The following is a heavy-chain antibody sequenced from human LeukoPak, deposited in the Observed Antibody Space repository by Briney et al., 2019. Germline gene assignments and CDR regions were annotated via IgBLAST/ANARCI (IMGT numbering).Heavy chain of an antibody. CDR1: GYSISSGYY. J-gene: IGHJ4*02. CDR3: ARDWSALPAAKENLFDY. Sequence: PSETLSLTCAVSGYSISSGYYWSWIRQPAGKGLEWIGRIYTSGSTNYNPSLKSRVTMSVDMSKNQFSLKLSSVTAADTAVYYCARDWSALPAAKENLFDYWGQGTLVTVSS. D-gene: IGHD2-2*01. CDR2: IYTSGST. V-gene: IGHV4-4*07.